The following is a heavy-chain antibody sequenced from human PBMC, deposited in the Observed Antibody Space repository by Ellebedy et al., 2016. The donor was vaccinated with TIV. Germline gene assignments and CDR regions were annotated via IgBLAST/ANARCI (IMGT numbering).Heavy chain of an antibody. CDR3: AAGLKWEQLPRGDY. V-gene: IGHV1-8*01. CDR1: GYTFTSYD. Sequence: AASVKVSCKASGYTFTSYDINWVRQATGQGLEWMGWMNPNSGNTGYAQKFQGRVTMTRNTSTSTAYMELSSLRSEDTAVYYCAAGLKWEQLPRGDYWGQGTLVTVSS. J-gene: IGHJ4*02. CDR2: MNPNSGNT. D-gene: IGHD1-26*01.